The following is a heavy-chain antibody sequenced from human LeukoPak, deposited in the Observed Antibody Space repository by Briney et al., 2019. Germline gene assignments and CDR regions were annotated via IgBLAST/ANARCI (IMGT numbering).Heavy chain of an antibody. CDR3: ARGLRGGFDP. J-gene: IGHJ5*02. V-gene: IGHV3-74*01. CDR2: INSDGRST. CDR1: GFTSSSYW. Sequence: PGGSLRLSCGASGFTSSSYWIHWVRQVPGKGLVWFSGINSDGRSTIYVDSVEGRFIISRDYAKNTVYLQMNSLRAEDTAVYYCARGLRGGFDPWGQGTLVTVSS. D-gene: IGHD3-10*01.